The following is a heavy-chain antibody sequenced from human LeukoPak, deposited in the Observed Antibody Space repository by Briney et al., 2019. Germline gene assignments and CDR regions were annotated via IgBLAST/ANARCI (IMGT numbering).Heavy chain of an antibody. D-gene: IGHD2-2*01. CDR2: IQYDGTNK. J-gene: IGHJ4*02. V-gene: IGHV3-30*02. CDR3: AKGGCSSTSCYGGDY. Sequence: GGSLRLSCAASGFTFSSYGMFWVRQAPGQGLEWAAFIQYDGTNKYYANSVKGRFSISRDNSKNTLYLQMNSLRAEDTAVYYCAKGGCSSTSCYGGDYWGQGTLVTVSS. CDR1: GFTFSSYG.